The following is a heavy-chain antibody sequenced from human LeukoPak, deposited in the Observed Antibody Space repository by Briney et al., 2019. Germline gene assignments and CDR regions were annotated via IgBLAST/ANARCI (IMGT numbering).Heavy chain of an antibody. J-gene: IGHJ4*02. D-gene: IGHD2-15*01. CDR2: IYHCGTT. CDR1: GGSISSGGYS. V-gene: IGHV4-30-2*02. CDR3: ALGGNFFDY. Sequence: SQTLSLTCAVSGGSISSGGYSWSWIRQPPGKGLDWIGYIYHCGTTYYNPSLKSRVTISVDTSKNQFSLKLSSVTAADTAVYYCALGGNFFDYWGQGTLVTVSS.